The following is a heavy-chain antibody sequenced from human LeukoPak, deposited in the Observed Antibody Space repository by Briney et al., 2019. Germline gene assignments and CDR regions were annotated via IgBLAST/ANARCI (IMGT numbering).Heavy chain of an antibody. V-gene: IGHV4-4*07. CDR1: GGSISNYY. CDR3: ARDWGRGFRGGEDAFEM. D-gene: IGHD3-16*01. CDR2: IHSSGST. Sequence: SETLSLTCTVSGGSISNYYLSWIRQPAGKRLEWIGRIHSSGSTSYNPSLKSRVTMSIDTSQSQFSLKLSSVTAADTAVYYCARDWGRGFRGGEDAFEMWGQGTLVTVSS. J-gene: IGHJ3*02.